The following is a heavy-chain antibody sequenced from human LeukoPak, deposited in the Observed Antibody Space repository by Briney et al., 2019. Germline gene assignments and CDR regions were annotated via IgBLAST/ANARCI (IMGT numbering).Heavy chain of an antibody. J-gene: IGHJ4*02. Sequence: SVKVSCKASGGTFSSYAISWVRQAPGQGLEWMGGIIPIFGTANYAQKFQGRVTITTDESTSTAYMELSSLRSDDTAVYYCARVAGGYDVTFDYWGQGTLVTVSS. D-gene: IGHD5-12*01. CDR3: ARVAGGYDVTFDY. V-gene: IGHV1-69*05. CDR1: GGTFSSYA. CDR2: IIPIFGTA.